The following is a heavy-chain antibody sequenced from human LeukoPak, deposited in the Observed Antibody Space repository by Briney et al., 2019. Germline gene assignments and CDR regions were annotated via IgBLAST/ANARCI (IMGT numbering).Heavy chain of an antibody. J-gene: IGHJ4*02. V-gene: IGHV3-23*01. D-gene: IGHD2-21*02. CDR1: GFSFSSDG. CDR3: AKGKGSYCDGDCSSRILDH. Sequence: GGSLRLSCAASGFSFSSDGMSWVRQAPGKGLEWVSGIIGGAGSTYYADSVKGRFTISRDNSKNTLNLQMNSLRAEDTAVYYCAKGKGSYCDGDCSSRILDHWGQGTLVTVSS. CDR2: IIGGAGST.